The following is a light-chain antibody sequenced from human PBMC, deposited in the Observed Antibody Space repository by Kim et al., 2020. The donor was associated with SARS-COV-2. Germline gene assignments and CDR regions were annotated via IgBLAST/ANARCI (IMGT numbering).Light chain of an antibody. V-gene: IGLV3-21*04. CDR3: QVWDSSRGV. CDR1: NIGSKS. CDR2: YDS. Sequence: SVAPGKTARITCGGNNIGSKSVHWYQQKPGQAPVLVIYYDSDRPSGIPERFSGSNSGNTATLTISRVEAGDEADYYCQVWDSSRGVFGGGTQLTVL. J-gene: IGLJ3*02.